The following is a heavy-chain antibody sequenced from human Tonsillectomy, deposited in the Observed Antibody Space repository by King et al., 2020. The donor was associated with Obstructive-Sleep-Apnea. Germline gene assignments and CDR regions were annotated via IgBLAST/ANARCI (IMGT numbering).Heavy chain of an antibody. V-gene: IGHV3-9*01. D-gene: IGHD2-15*01. CDR3: AKDSTPHVFYYFDY. CDR1: GFTFDDYA. Sequence: VQLVESGGGLVQPGRSLRLSCAASGFTFDDYAMHWVRQGPGKGLEWVSSISWNSDSIYYADSVKGRFTISRDNAKNSLFLQMNSLRAEDTALYYCAKDSTPHVFYYFDYWGQGTLVTVSS. CDR2: ISWNSDSI. J-gene: IGHJ4*02.